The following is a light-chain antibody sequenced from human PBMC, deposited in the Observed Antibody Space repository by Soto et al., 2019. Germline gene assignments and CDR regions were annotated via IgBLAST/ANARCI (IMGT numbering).Light chain of an antibody. CDR2: DAS. Sequence: EIVLTQSPATLSLSPGERATLSCRASQSVSSSLGWYQHIPGQAPRLLIYDASNRATGIPARFSGSGSGTDFTLTISSLEPEDFAVYYCQQRSNWPRTFGQGTKLEIK. J-gene: IGKJ2*01. CDR3: QQRSNWPRT. V-gene: IGKV3-11*01. CDR1: QSVSSS.